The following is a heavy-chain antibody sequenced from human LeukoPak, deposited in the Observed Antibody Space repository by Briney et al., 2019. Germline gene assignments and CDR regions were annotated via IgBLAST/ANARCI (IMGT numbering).Heavy chain of an antibody. D-gene: IGHD6-19*01. CDR2: IIPIFGTA. CDR1: GGTFSSYA. CDR3: ARDLLAEYYYYGMDV. V-gene: IGHV1-69*13. Sequence: SVNVSCKASGGTFSSYAISWVRQAPGQGLEWMGGIIPIFGTANYAQKFQGRVTITADESTSTAYMELSSLRSEDTAVYYCARDLLAEYYYYGMDVWGQGTTVTVSS. J-gene: IGHJ6*02.